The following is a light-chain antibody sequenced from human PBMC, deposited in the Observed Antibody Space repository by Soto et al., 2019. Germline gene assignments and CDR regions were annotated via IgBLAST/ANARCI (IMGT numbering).Light chain of an antibody. CDR2: DAS. V-gene: IGKV3-11*01. CDR3: QQRSNWPT. CDR1: QSIYSY. J-gene: IGKJ1*01. Sequence: EIVLTQSPATLSLSPGERATLSCRASQSIYSYLAWYQHKPGQAPRLLIHDASHRATGIPARFSGSGSGTDVTLTISSLEPEDFAVYYCQQRSNWPTFGQGTKVEIK.